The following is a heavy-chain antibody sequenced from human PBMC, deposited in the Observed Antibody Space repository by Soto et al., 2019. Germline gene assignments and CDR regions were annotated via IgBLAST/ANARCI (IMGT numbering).Heavy chain of an antibody. CDR1: GFSFDMNKAR. Sequence: QITLKETGPPLVKPTQTLTLTCTFSGFSFDMNKARVGWVRQPPGKALEWLALIYWDGDEHYSPSLKNRISLMKAATRALVVLTVTDAHSADAATYYCVKGTLRTYGHAYFDHWGPGTLGTVS. CDR3: VKGTLRTYGHAYFDH. J-gene: IGHJ4*02. V-gene: IGHV2-5*02. CDR2: IYWDGDE. D-gene: IGHD2-8*01.